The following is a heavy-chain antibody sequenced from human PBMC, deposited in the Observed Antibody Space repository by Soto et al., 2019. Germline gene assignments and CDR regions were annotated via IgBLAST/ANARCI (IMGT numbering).Heavy chain of an antibody. CDR2: INHSGST. Sequence: QVQLQQWGAGLLKPSETLSLTCAVYGGSFSGYYWSWIRQPPGKGLEWIGEINHSGSTNYNPSLKSRVTISVDTAKNQFSLKLSSVTAADTAVYYCASGYSSSWHQYNWFDPWGQGTLVTVSS. J-gene: IGHJ5*02. D-gene: IGHD6-13*01. CDR1: GGSFSGYY. V-gene: IGHV4-34*01. CDR3: ASGYSSSWHQYNWFDP.